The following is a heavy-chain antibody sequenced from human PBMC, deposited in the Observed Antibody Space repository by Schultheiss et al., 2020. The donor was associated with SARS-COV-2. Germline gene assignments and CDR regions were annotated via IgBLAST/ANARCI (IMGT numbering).Heavy chain of an antibody. V-gene: IGHV4-61*08. J-gene: IGHJ5*02. Sequence: SETLSLTCTVSGGSISSGGYYWSWIRQHPGKGLEWIGYIYYSGSTNYNPSLKSRVTMSVDTSKNQFSLKLSSVTAADTAVYYCARDSLATVVTLNWFDPWGQGTLVTVSS. CDR3: ARDSLATVVTLNWFDP. CDR2: IYYSGST. CDR1: GGSISSGGYY. D-gene: IGHD4-23*01.